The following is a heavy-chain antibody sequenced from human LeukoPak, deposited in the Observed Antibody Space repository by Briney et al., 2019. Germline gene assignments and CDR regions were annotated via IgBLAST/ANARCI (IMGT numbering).Heavy chain of an antibody. V-gene: IGHV3-64*01. Sequence: GGSLRLSCAASGFTFSSYAMHWVRQAPGKGLEYVSAISSNGGSTYYANSVKGRFTISRDNSKNTLYLQMGSLRAEDMAVYYCARSNGRNSGGTFWYWGQGTLVTVSS. D-gene: IGHD4-23*01. J-gene: IGHJ4*02. CDR1: GFTFSSYA. CDR3: ARSNGRNSGGTFWY. CDR2: ISSNGGST.